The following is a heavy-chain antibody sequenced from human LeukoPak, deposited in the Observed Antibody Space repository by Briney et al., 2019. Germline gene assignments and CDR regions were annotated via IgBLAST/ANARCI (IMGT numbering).Heavy chain of an antibody. V-gene: IGHV3-64*01. CDR1: GFTFSSYA. CDR2: ISSNGGST. CDR3: ARGGIDYDILTGYYPLWY. D-gene: IGHD3-9*01. J-gene: IGHJ4*02. Sequence: PGGSLRPSCAASGFTFSSYAMHWVRQAPGKGLEYVSAISSNGGSTYYANSVKGRFTISRDNSKNTLYLQMGSLRAEDMAVYYCARGGIDYDILTGYYPLWYWGQGTLVTVSS.